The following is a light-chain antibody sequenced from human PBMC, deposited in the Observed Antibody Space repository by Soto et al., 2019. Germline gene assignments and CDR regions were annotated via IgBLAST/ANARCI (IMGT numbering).Light chain of an antibody. J-gene: IGKJ4*01. Sequence: ILMTQSPSSFSASPGDRVTITCRASQGISSYLAWYQQKPGKAPKLLIYAASTLQSGVPSRFSGSGSGTDFTLTISCLQSEDFATYYCQQYYSYPLTFGGGTKVDIK. CDR3: QQYYSYPLT. CDR1: QGISSY. V-gene: IGKV1-8*01. CDR2: AAS.